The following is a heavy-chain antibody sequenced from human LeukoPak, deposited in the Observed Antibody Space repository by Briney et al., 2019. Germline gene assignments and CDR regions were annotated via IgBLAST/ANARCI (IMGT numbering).Heavy chain of an antibody. CDR3: AREYSASEH. CDR2: IDPYTGNT. CDR1: GYTFVGYY. D-gene: IGHD5-12*01. J-gene: IGHJ4*02. Sequence: GASVKVSCKASGYTFVGYYLHWVRQAPGQGLEWMAWIDPYTGNTHYAQKFQGRITVTRDTSVNTTYMELSWLTSDDTARYYCAREYSASEHWGQGTLVTVSS. V-gene: IGHV1-2*02.